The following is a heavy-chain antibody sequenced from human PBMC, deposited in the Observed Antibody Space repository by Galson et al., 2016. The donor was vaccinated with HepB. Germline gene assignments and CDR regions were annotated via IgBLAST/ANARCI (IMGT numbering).Heavy chain of an antibody. J-gene: IGHJ3*02. Sequence: SLRLSCAASGFTFSSYWMTWVRQAPGKGLEWVANIKQDGSENYYVDSVKGRFTISRDNAKNSLYLQMNTLRAEDTAVYYCARRAGPGWGAFDIWGQGTMVTVSS. CDR2: IKQDGSEN. D-gene: IGHD1-14*01. CDR3: ARRAGPGWGAFDI. CDR1: GFTFSSYW. V-gene: IGHV3-7*03.